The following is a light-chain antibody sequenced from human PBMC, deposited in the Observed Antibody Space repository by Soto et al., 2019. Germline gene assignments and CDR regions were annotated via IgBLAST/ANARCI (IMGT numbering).Light chain of an antibody. J-gene: IGKJ1*01. CDR1: QSISSW. Sequence: DIQMTQSPSTLSASVGDRVTITCRASQSISSWLAWYQQKPGKAPKLLIYDASSLESGVPSRFSGSGSGTEFTLTISSLQPDDFATYYCQQYNGYSPWTFGQGTKVDIK. V-gene: IGKV1-5*01. CDR3: QQYNGYSPWT. CDR2: DAS.